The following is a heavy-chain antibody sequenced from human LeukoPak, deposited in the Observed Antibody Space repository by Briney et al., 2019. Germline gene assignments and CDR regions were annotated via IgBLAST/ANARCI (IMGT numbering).Heavy chain of an antibody. V-gene: IGHV3-23*01. CDR2: ISGGGGST. D-gene: IGHD2-15*01. CDR3: AKDEVVLPGHFGY. CDR1: GFTFSSYA. Sequence: GGSLRLSCAASGFTFSSYAMSWVRHAPGKGLEWVSGISGGGGSTYYAGSVKGRFTISRDNSKNTLFLQMNSLRAEDAAVYYCAKDEVVLPGHFGYWGQGTLVTVSS. J-gene: IGHJ4*02.